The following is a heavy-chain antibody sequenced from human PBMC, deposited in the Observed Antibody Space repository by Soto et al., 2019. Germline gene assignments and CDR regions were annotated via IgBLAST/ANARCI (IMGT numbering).Heavy chain of an antibody. V-gene: IGHV4-34*01. CDR3: ARTPTRRASAWLDP. J-gene: IGHJ5*02. CDR1: GGSFSDYY. CDR2: IHLTGRV. Sequence: QVKLQQWGSGLLKPSETLSLTCAIYGGSFSDYYWNWIRQSAGKGLEWIGEIHLTGRVNFPPSLKSRTILSMDTSMNQFFLTLRSVTAADTAVYFCARTPTRRASAWLDPWGRGHLVTVSS.